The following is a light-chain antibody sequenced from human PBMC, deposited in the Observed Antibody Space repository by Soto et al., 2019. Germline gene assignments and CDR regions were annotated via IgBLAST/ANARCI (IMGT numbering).Light chain of an antibody. CDR2: EVS. CDR1: NSDVGRYNY. Sequence: QSALTQPPSASGSPGQSVTISCTGTNSDVGRYNYVSWYQHHAGKAPKLIIYEVSKRPSGVPDRFSGSKSGNTASLTVSGLQAEDEADYYCTSYGGNINQVFGGGTKLTVL. V-gene: IGLV2-8*01. CDR3: TSYGGNINQV. J-gene: IGLJ3*02.